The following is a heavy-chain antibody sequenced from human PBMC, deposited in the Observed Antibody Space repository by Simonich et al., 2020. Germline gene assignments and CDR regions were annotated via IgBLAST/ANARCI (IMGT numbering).Heavy chain of an antibody. CDR1: GFTFSSYA. J-gene: IGHJ4*02. V-gene: IGHV3-30*07. CDR3: ARDGERYCGGDCYSYFDY. Sequence: QVQLVESGGGVVQPGRSLRLSCAASGFTFSSYAMNWVRQAPGKGLEWVEDISYEENNKYYADTVKGRFTISRDNSKNTLYLQMNSLRAEDTAVYYCARDGERYCGGDCYSYFDYWGQGTLVTVSS. CDR2: ISYEENNK. D-gene: IGHD2-21*02.